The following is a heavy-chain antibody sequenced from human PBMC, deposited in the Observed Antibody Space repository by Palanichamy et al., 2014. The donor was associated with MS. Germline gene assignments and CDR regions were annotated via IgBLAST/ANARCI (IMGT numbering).Heavy chain of an antibody. CDR3: ARGPNRGDFWSGRYDS. Sequence: QVQLQESGPGLVKPSETLSLSCTVSGASVSIPNYYWTWLRQPPGQGLEWIGYFYYSATTNYNPSLKSRVTISVVTSKNQFSLNLSSVTAADTAVYYCARGPNRGDFWSGRYDSWGQGTLVTVSS. V-gene: IGHV4-61*01. CDR2: FYYSATT. D-gene: IGHD3-3*01. CDR1: GASVSIPNYY. J-gene: IGHJ4*02.